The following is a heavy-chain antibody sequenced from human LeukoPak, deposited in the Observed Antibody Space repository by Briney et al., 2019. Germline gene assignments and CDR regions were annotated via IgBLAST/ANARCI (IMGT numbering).Heavy chain of an antibody. V-gene: IGHV3-30*02. CDR1: GFTFSSYG. Sequence: GGSLRLSCAASGFTFSSYGMHWVRQAPGKGLEWVAFIRYDGSNKYYADSVKGRFTISRDNSKNTLYLQMNSLRAEDTAVYYCAKALLKTLYSGSELPSPFDYWGQGTLVTVSS. J-gene: IGHJ4*02. CDR3: AKALLKTLYSGSELPSPFDY. D-gene: IGHD1-26*01. CDR2: IRYDGSNK.